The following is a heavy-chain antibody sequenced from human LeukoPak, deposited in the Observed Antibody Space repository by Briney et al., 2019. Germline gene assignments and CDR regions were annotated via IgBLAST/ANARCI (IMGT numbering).Heavy chain of an antibody. CDR3: AGLGASGNGYLSWFDP. CDR2: IYYSGNS. Sequence: SETLSLTCTVSGGSISTYYWSWIRQPPGKGLEWIGYIYYSGNSNYNPSLKSRVTISVDTSKNQFSPKLSSVTAADTAVYYCAGLGASGNGYLSWFDPWGQGTLVSVSS. V-gene: IGHV4-59*01. CDR1: GGSISTYY. J-gene: IGHJ5*02. D-gene: IGHD3-22*01.